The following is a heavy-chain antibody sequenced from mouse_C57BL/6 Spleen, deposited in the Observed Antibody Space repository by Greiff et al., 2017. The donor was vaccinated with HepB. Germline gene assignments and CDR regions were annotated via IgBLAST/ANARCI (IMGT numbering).Heavy chain of an antibody. CDR1: GYTFTSYG. J-gene: IGHJ4*01. D-gene: IGHD4-1*01. CDR2: IYPRSGNT. Sequence: VKLQQSGAELARPGASVKLSCKASGYTFTSYGISWVKQRTGQGLEWIGEIYPRSGNTYYNEKSKGKATLTADKSSSTAYMELRSLTSEDSAVYFCARETGMDYAMDYWGQGTSVTVSS. V-gene: IGHV1-81*01. CDR3: ARETGMDYAMDY.